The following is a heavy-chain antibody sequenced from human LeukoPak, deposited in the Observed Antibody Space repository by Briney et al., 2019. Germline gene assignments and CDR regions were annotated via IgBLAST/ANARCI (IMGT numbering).Heavy chain of an antibody. CDR2: INPRGGST. CDR1: GYTFTSYY. V-gene: IGHV1-46*01. J-gene: IGHJ6*02. D-gene: IGHD2-15*01. CDR3: ARFPYCSGGGCSSIGDYGLDV. Sequence: ASVKVCCKASGYTFTSYYIHWVRQAPGHGLEWMGVINPRGGSTSYLQRFQGRVTMTRDTSTSTVYMELSSLRSEDTAVYYCARFPYCSGGGCSSIGDYGLDVWGQGTTVTVSS.